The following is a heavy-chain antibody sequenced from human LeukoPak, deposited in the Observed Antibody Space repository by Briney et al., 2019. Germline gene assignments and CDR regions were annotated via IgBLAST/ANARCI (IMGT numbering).Heavy chain of an antibody. J-gene: IGHJ4*02. Sequence: ASVKVSCKASGYTFTGYFMHWVRQAPGQGLEWMGWINPNNGGTNYAQKFQGRVTMTRDTSISTAYMELSSLRSDDTAIYFCARGGLQLWFLVDYWGQGTLVTVSS. D-gene: IGHD5-18*01. CDR2: INPNNGGT. CDR1: GYTFTGYF. V-gene: IGHV1-2*02. CDR3: ARGGLQLWFLVDY.